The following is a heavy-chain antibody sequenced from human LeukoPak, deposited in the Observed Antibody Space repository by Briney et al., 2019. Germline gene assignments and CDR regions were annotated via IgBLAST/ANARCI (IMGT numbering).Heavy chain of an antibody. J-gene: IGHJ6*04. CDR1: GGSFSGYY. CDR3: PRGEDNYYYGMDV. Sequence: SETLSLTCAVYGGSFSGYYWSWIRQPPGKGLEWIGEINHSGSTNYNPSLKSRVTVSVDTSKNQFSLKLRSVTAADTAVYYCPRGEDNYYYGMDVWGKGTTVTVSS. CDR2: INHSGST. V-gene: IGHV4-34*01.